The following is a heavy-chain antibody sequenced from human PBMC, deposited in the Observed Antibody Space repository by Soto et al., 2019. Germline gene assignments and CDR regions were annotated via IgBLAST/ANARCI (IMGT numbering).Heavy chain of an antibody. V-gene: IGHV5-51*01. J-gene: IGHJ6*02. CDR1: GYSFTSYW. Sequence: SLKISCKGSGYSFTSYWIGWVRQMPGKGLEWMGIIYPGDSDTRYSPSFQGQVTISADKSISTAYLQWSSLKASDTAMYYCARQEFAHYYYYGMDVWGQGTTVTVSS. CDR3: ARQEFAHYYYYGMDV. CDR2: IYPGDSDT.